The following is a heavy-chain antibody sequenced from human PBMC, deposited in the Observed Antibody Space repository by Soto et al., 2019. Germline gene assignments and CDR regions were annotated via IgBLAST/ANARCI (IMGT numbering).Heavy chain of an antibody. CDR3: AVGSVDIVPTGMKPFDP. D-gene: IGHD5-12*01. CDR1: GGTFSNYA. CDR2: IIPIFGTA. Sequence: QVQLVQSGAEVKKPGSSVKVSCKASGGTFSNYAISWVRQAPGQGLEWMGGIIPIFGTANYAQKFQGRVTITADESTGTAYMELSSLRSEDTAIYYCAVGSVDIVPTGMKPFDPWGQGTLVTVSS. J-gene: IGHJ5*02. V-gene: IGHV1-69*12.